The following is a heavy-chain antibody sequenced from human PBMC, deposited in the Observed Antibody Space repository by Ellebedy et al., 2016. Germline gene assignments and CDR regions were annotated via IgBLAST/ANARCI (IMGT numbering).Heavy chain of an antibody. J-gene: IGHJ1*01. CDR3: VKDHAENYYGYFQF. Sequence: GGSLRLSCAASGFTFSSYSMDWVRQAPGKGLEWVSSIRGSGGTTYNADSVKGRFTISRDNSNNMLYLQMNSLRAEDTAVYYCVKDHAENYYGYFQFWGQGALVAVSS. CDR1: GFTFSSYS. V-gene: IGHV3-23*01. CDR2: IRGSGGTT. D-gene: IGHD3-10*01.